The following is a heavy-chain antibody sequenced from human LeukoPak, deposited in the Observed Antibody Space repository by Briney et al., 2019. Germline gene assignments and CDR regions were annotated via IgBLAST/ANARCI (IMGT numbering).Heavy chain of an antibody. J-gene: IGHJ4*02. CDR2: ITDSGRKT. CDR1: GFTFSSSA. D-gene: IGHD4-17*01. CDR3: AKITKATTPNY. Sequence: PGGSLRLSCAASGFTFSSSAMNWVRQASGKGLEWVSGITDSGRKTYYADSVKGRFSISRDNSKNTVYLQMSDLRAEDTAVYYCAKITKATTPNYWGQGTLVTVSS. V-gene: IGHV3-23*01.